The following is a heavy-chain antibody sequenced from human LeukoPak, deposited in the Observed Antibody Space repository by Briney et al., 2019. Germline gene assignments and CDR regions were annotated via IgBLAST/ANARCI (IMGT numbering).Heavy chain of an antibody. V-gene: IGHV1-2*02. D-gene: IGHD2-21*01. J-gene: IGHJ4*02. Sequence: GASVKVSCKASGYTFTDYYMHWVRQAPGQGLEWMGWINPNSGGTNYAQKFQGRVTMTRDTSISTAYTELSRLRSDDTAVYYCASIKYGGLFGDFDYWGQGTLVTVSS. CDR1: GYTFTDYY. CDR3: ASIKYGGLFGDFDY. CDR2: INPNSGGT.